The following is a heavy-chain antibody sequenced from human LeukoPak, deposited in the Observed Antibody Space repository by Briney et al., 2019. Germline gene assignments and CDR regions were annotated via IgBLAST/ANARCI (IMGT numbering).Heavy chain of an antibody. CDR2: INHCGST. V-gene: IGHV4-34*01. CDR1: GGSFSGYY. Sequence: SETLSLTCAVYGGSFSGYYWSWIRQPPGKGLEWIGEINHCGSTNYNPSLKSRVTISVDTSKNQFSLKLSSVTAADTAVYYCARGRRVNYYDSSGYYPDWGQGTLVTVSS. D-gene: IGHD3-22*01. CDR3: ARGRRVNYYDSSGYYPD. J-gene: IGHJ4*02.